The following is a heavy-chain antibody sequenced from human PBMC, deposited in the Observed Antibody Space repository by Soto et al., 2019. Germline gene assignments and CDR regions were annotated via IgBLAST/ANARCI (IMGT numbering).Heavy chain of an antibody. Sequence: VQLVDSGGGLVKPGGSLRLSCAASGFTFSGHSMNWVRQAPGKGLEWVSSISTSASHMYYADSVKGRFTISRDNAKNSPYLQMNSLRAEDSAVYYCASDGPLYYYYDSGKDNMDVWGQGTTVSVSS. CDR2: ISTSASHM. CDR3: ASDGPLYYYYDSGKDNMDV. CDR1: GFTFSGHS. J-gene: IGHJ6*02. V-gene: IGHV3-21*01. D-gene: IGHD3-10*01.